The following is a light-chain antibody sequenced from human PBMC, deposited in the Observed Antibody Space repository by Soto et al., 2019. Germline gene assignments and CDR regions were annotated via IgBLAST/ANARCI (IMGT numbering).Light chain of an antibody. CDR1: QSVSTY. V-gene: IGKV3-11*01. CDR3: RQRDNWPYT. J-gene: IGKJ2*01. CDR2: DAS. Sequence: EIVLTQSPATLSLSPGERATLSCRASQSVSTYLAWYQHRPGQAPRLLIYDASKRATGIPARFSGSGSGTDCTLTISSLKPEDFAVYSCRQRDNWPYTFGQGTKVEIK.